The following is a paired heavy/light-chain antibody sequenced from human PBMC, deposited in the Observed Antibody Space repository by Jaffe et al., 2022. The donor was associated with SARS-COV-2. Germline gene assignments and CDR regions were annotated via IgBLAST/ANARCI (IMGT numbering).Heavy chain of an antibody. CDR2: VSYDGSTK. D-gene: IGHD3-16*01. CDR3: AKAGGRLATPFDP. Sequence: QVQLVESGGGVVQPGRSLRLSCAASGFTFNSYGMHWVRQAPGKGLEWVALVSYDGSTKYYPDSVKGRFTISRDNSKNTLYLQMNSLRPEDTAVYYCAKAGGRLATPFDPWGQGTLVTVSS. CDR1: GFTFNSYG. V-gene: IGHV3-30*04. J-gene: IGHJ5*02.
Light chain of an antibody. J-gene: IGLJ1*01. CDR3: SSYAGSNNYV. CDR2: EVG. Sequence: QSALTQPPSASGSPGQSVTISCTGTSSDIGGYKYVSWYQQLPGKAPKLIIYEVGKRPSGVPDRFSGSKSGNTASLTVSGLQAEDEADYYCSSYAGSNNYVFGTGTKVTVL. CDR1: SSDIGGYKY. V-gene: IGLV2-8*01.